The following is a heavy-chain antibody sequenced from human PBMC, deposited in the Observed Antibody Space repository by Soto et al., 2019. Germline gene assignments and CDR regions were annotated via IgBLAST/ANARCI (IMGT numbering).Heavy chain of an antibody. V-gene: IGHV1-46*01. CDR1: GDTFTDYY. CDR2: VNPSGGHT. J-gene: IGHJ4*02. Sequence: QVQLMQSGAEVKKPGASVKVSCKASGDTFTDYYIHWVRQAPGQGLEWMGTVNPSGGHTTYAQHFLGRVTMTRDTSTSTLYMELTSLTADDTAIYYGARGGHVVVVTAALDYWGQGTLGTVSS. CDR3: ARGGHVVVVTAALDY. D-gene: IGHD2-21*02.